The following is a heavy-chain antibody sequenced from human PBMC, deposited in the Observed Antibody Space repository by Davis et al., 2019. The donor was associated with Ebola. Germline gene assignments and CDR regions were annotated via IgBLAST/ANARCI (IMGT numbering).Heavy chain of an antibody. D-gene: IGHD4-17*01. CDR2: IRSKANSYAT. CDR3: TANDYGDYGVDY. V-gene: IGHV3-73*01. J-gene: IGHJ4*02. Sequence: GGSLRLSCAASGFTFSGSAMHWVRQASGKGLEWVGRIRSKANSYATAYAASVKGRFTISRDDSKKTAYLQMNSLKTEDTAVYYCTANDYGDYGVDYWGQGTLVTVSS. CDR1: GFTFSGSA.